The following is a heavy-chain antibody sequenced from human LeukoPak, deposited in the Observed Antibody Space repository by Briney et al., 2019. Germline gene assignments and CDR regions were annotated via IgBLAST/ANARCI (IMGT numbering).Heavy chain of an antibody. J-gene: IGHJ4*02. Sequence: ASVKVSCKASGYTFTGYYMHWVRQAPGQGLEWMGWINPNSGGTNYAQKFQGRVTMTRDTSISTAYMELSRLRSDDTAVYYCARSPDIVVVPAAIDYWGQGTLVTVSS. CDR2: INPNSGGT. D-gene: IGHD2-2*01. CDR3: ARSPDIVVVPAAIDY. CDR1: GYTFTGYY. V-gene: IGHV1-2*02.